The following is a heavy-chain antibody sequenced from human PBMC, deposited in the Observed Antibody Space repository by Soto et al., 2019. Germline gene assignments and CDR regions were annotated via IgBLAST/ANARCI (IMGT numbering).Heavy chain of an antibody. D-gene: IGHD3-3*01. V-gene: IGHV3-53*01. CDR2: IYSGGST. CDR3: ARDRLTYCDFWSRYYRAYLMAF. J-gene: IGHJ6*02. CDR1: GVTVSSNY. Sequence: GSLRLSCAASGVTVSSNYMSWVRQAPGKGMEWVSAIYSGGSTYYADSVKGRFTISRDNSKNTLYLQMNSLRAEDTAVYYCARDRLTYCDFWSRYYRAYLMAFWGQRTTVTVSS.